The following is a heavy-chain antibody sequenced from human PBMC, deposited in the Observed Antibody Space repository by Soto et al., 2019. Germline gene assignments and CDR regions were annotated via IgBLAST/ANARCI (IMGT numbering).Heavy chain of an antibody. Sequence: QERLVQSGAELRRPGASVKISCRASGYNFTSSNVNWVRQASGQGPEWLGWMNAANGNAAFARDFQGRVTMTRDLATDTAYLELGGLSSGDTSIYYCARAVGIGVTGLDLWGPGTFFTVS. J-gene: IGHJ5*02. CDR3: ARAVGIGVTGLDL. D-gene: IGHD2-21*02. CDR1: GYNFTSSN. CDR2: MNAANGNA. V-gene: IGHV1-8*01.